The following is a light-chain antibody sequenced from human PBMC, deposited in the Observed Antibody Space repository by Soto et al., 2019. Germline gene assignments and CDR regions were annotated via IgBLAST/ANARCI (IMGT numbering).Light chain of an antibody. CDR1: QSVSSSY. CDR3: QPYGTPPT. Sequence: IVLTQRPGTLSFSTVETVTLCCRASQSVSSSYLAWYQQKPGHAHXXLFYSASSRAGGIPGRFSGNRCGTDFTITISRMQPEDFVVYYCQPYGTPPTFGEGTRLEIK. V-gene: IGKV3-20*01. J-gene: IGKJ5*01. CDR2: SAS.